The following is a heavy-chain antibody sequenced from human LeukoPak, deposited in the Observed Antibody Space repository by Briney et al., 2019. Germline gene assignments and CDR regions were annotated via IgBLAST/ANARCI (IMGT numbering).Heavy chain of an antibody. CDR3: AKDLESSGTFDY. CDR2: ISGSGGST. V-gene: IGHV3-23*01. J-gene: IGHJ4*02. D-gene: IGHD6-19*01. CDR1: GFTFSSYA. Sequence: GGSLRLSCAASGFTFSSYAMSWVRQAPGKGLEWVSAISGSGGSTYYADSVKGRFTISRDNSKNTLYPQMNSLRAEDTAVYYCAKDLESSGTFDYWGQGTLVTVSS.